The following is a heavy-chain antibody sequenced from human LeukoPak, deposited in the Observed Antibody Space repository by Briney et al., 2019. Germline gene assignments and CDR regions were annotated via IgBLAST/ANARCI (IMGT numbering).Heavy chain of an antibody. J-gene: IGHJ4*02. D-gene: IGHD3-22*01. CDR2: IWYDGSNK. CDR3: ARDREGSSGYQFAY. V-gene: IGHV3-33*01. CDR1: GFTFSSYG. Sequence: PGRSLRLSCAASGFTFSSYGMHWVRQAPGKGLEWVAVIWYDGSNKYYADSVKGRFTISRDNSKNTLYLQMNSLRAEDTAVYYCARDREGSSGYQFAYWGQGTLVTVSS.